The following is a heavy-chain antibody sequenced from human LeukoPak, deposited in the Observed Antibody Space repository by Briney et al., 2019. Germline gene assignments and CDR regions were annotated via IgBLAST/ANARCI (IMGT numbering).Heavy chain of an antibody. V-gene: IGHV4-59*12. Sequence: SETLSLTCTVSGGSISSYYWSWIRQPPGKGLEWIGYIYYSGSTNYNPSLKSRVTISVDTSKNQFSLKLSSVTAADTAVYYCARGSGIQLWLFDYWGQGTLVTVSS. J-gene: IGHJ4*02. CDR1: GGSISSYY. CDR3: ARGSGIQLWLFDY. CDR2: IYYSGST. D-gene: IGHD5-18*01.